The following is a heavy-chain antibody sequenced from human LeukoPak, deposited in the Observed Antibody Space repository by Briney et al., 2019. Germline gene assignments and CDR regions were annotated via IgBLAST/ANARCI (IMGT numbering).Heavy chain of an antibody. CDR3: ARVDGGYVDWFDP. CDR1: GYTFTGYY. D-gene: IGHD5-12*01. CDR2: INPNSGGT. V-gene: IGHV1-2*02. Sequence: ASVKVSCKASGYTFTGYYMHWVRQAPGQGLEWMGWINPNSGGTNYAQKFQGRVTMTRDTFISIAYMELSRLRSDDTAVYYCARVDGGYVDWFDPWGQGTLVTVSS. J-gene: IGHJ5*02.